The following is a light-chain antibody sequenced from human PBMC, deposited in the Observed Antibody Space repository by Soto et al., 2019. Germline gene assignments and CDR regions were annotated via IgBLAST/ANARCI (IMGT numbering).Light chain of an antibody. Sequence: DMEMTQSPSSLSASVGDRVTITCRASQSISNYLNWYQHKPGKVPKLLIYAASSLQSGVPTRFSGSVSGTDFTLTINSLQPEDFATYYCQQSYGTPLTCGGGTKIEIK. CDR2: AAS. J-gene: IGKJ4*01. V-gene: IGKV1-39*01. CDR1: QSISNY. CDR3: QQSYGTPLT.